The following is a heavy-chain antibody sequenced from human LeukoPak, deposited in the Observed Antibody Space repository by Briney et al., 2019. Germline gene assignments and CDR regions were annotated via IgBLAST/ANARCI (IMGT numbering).Heavy chain of an antibody. CDR3: ARPRILWFGLDAFDI. D-gene: IGHD3-10*01. CDR2: IYPGDSDT. J-gene: IGHJ3*02. V-gene: IGHV5-51*01. CDR1: GYSFTSYW. Sequence: HGESLKISCKGSGYSFTSYWIGWVRQMPGKGLEWMGIIYPGDSDTRYSPSFQGQVTISADKSISTAYLQWSSLKASDTAMYYCARPRILWFGLDAFDIWGQGTMVTVSS.